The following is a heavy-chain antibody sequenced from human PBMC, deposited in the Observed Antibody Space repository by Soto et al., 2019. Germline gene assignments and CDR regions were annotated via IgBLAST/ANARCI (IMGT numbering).Heavy chain of an antibody. D-gene: IGHD2-8*02. Sequence: ASVKVSCKASGYTFTSYGISWVRQAPGQGLEWMGWISAYNGNTNYAQKLQGRVTMTTDTSTSTAYMELRSLRSDDTAVYYCARDGAGGVIGPCAWPANWGQGTLVTVSS. J-gene: IGHJ4*02. V-gene: IGHV1-18*01. CDR2: ISAYNGNT. CDR3: ARDGAGGVIGPCAWPAN. CDR1: GYTFTSYG.